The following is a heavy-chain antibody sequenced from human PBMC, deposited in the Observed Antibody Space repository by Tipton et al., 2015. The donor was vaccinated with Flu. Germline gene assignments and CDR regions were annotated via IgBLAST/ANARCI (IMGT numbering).Heavy chain of an antibody. CDR3: ARHGPGLGYCSGVSCYEVNY. Sequence: TLSLTCAVSGYSISSGYYWCWIRQPPGKGLEWIGSIYHSGSTYYNPSLKSRVTISVGTSKNQFSLKLSSVTAADTAVYYCARHGPGLGYCSGVSCYEVNYWGQGTLVTVSS. CDR1: GYSISSGYY. J-gene: IGHJ4*02. CDR2: IYHSGST. V-gene: IGHV4-38-2*01. D-gene: IGHD2-15*01.